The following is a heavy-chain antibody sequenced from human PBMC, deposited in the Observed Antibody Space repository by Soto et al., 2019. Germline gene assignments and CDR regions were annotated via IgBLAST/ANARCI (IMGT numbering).Heavy chain of an antibody. CDR3: ARVGAAAEFYYYYGMDV. CDR2: ISSSSSYI. V-gene: IGHV3-21*01. CDR1: GFTFSSYS. Sequence: EVQLVESGGGLVKPGGSLRLSCAASGFTFSSYSMNWVRQAPGKGLEWVSSISSSSSYIYYADSVKGRFTISRDNAKNSLYLQMNSLGAEDTAVYYCARVGAAAEFYYYYGMDVWGQGTTVTVSS. D-gene: IGHD6-13*01. J-gene: IGHJ6*02.